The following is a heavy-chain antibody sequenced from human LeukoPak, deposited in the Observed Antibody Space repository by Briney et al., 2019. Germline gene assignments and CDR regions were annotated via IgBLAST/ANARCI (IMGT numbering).Heavy chain of an antibody. CDR1: GFTFSSYW. V-gene: IGHV3-74*01. D-gene: IGHD6-13*01. CDR2: INSDGSST. CDR3: ARDPRSAAAGPIDY. Sequence: GGSLSLSCAASGFTFSSYWMHWVRQAPGKGLVWVSRINSDGSSTSYADSVKGRFTISRDNAKNTLYLQMNSLRAEDTAVYYCARDPRSAAAGPIDYWGQGTLVTVSS. J-gene: IGHJ4*02.